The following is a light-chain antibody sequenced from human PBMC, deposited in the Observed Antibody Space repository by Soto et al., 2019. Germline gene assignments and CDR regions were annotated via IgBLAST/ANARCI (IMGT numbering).Light chain of an antibody. V-gene: IGLV1-47*01. CDR3: AVWDDSLSGVV. CDR2: KNN. Sequence: QSVVTQPPSASGTPGQRVTISCSGSSSNIGSNYVYWYQHLPRTAPQVLIYKNNHRPSGGPDRCSGSKTYTSASLAISGVRSEDEAHYYCAVWDDSLSGVVFGGGTKLTVL. J-gene: IGLJ3*02. CDR1: SSNIGSNY.